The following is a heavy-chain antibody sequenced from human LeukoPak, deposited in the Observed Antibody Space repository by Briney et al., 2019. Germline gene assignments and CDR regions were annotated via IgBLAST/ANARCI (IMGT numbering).Heavy chain of an antibody. V-gene: IGHV3-23*01. J-gene: IGHJ4*02. Sequence: GGSLRLSCAASGFTFSTYAMSWVRQAPGRGLEWVSVISGDGHSTYYADSAKGRFTISRDNSKNTLYLQMNSLRAEDTAIYYCAKDSSGASGNYDYFDYWGQGTLVTVSS. CDR3: AKDSSGASGNYDYFDY. D-gene: IGHD1-26*01. CDR1: GFTFSTYA. CDR2: ISGDGHST.